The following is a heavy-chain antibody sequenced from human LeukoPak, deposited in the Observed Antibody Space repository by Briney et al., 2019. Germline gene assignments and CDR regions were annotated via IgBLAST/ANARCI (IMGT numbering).Heavy chain of an antibody. J-gene: IGHJ4*02. Sequence: GSLRLSCAVSGFXFINYPMSWVRQAPGKGLEWVSAVSGTGDSTYYAGSVKGRFTISRDNSKNTLYLQMNSLRAEDTAVYYCARDQYSYAHAAHWGQGTLVTVSS. D-gene: IGHD5-18*01. CDR1: GFXFINYP. CDR2: VSGTGDST. CDR3: ARDQYSYAHAAH. V-gene: IGHV3-23*01.